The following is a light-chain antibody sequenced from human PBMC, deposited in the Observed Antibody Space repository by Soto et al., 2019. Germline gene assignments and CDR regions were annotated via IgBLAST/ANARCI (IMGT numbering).Light chain of an antibody. CDR3: QQRSNWPLP. V-gene: IGKV3-11*01. CDR2: DAS. Sequence: EIVLTQSPATLSLSPGERATLSCRASQSVSSYLAWYQQKPGQAPRLLIYDASNRATGIPARFSGSGSGTDFTLTISSLEPDDFAVYYCQQRSNWPLPFGGGTNVDIK. J-gene: IGKJ4*01. CDR1: QSVSSY.